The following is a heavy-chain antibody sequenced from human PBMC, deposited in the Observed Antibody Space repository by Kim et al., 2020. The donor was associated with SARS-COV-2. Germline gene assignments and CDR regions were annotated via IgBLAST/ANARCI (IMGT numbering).Heavy chain of an antibody. Sequence: LSLTCAASGFTFSDYYMSWIRQAPGKGLEWVSHISTSGSTISYADSVKGRFTISRDNAKNSLYLQMDNLRAEDTAVYYCAREVFYGEDYWGQGTLVT. V-gene: IGHV3-11*04. CDR1: GFTFSDYY. CDR3: AREVFYGEDY. J-gene: IGHJ4*02. D-gene: IGHD4-17*01. CDR2: ISTSGSTI.